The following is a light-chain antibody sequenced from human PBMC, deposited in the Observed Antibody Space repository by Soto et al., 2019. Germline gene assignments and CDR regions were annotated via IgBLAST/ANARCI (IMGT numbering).Light chain of an antibody. CDR2: DAS. Sequence: DIQMTQSPSTLSASVGDRVTITCRASESISTSLAWYQQKPGKAPKLLIFDASSLESGVPSRFSGSGSGTEFTLTISSLQPDDFATYYCQQYKSSSPLTFGGGSKVEIK. CDR1: ESISTS. CDR3: QQYKSSSPLT. V-gene: IGKV1-5*01. J-gene: IGKJ4*01.